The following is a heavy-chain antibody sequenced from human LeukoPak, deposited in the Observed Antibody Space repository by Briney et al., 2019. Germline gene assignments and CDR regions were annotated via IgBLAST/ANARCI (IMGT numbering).Heavy chain of an antibody. CDR2: INPNSGDT. D-gene: IGHD5-18*01. Sequence: GASVKLSCKASGYTLTVYYIHWVRQAPGQGLEWMGGINPNSGDTNFAQKFQGRVTMTSDTSISTAYMDLSGLRPDDTAVYYCAREGSGYTYGRGSYFDYWGHGTLVTVSS. CDR3: AREGSGYTYGRGSYFDY. V-gene: IGHV1-2*02. CDR1: GYTLTVYY. J-gene: IGHJ4*01.